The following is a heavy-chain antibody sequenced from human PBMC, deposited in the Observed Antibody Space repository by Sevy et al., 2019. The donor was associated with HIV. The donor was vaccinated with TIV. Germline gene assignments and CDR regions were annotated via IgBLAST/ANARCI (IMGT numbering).Heavy chain of an antibody. CDR2: ISGSGGST. D-gene: IGHD3-3*01. V-gene: IGHV3-23*01. J-gene: IGHJ2*01. Sequence: GGSLRLSCAASGFTFSSYAMSWVRQAPGKGLEWVSAISGSGGSTYYADSVKGRFTISRDNSKNTLYLQMNSLRAEDTGVYYSAEGPEDYDFWSGYYDWYFDLWGRGTLVTVSS. CDR3: AEGPEDYDFWSGYYDWYFDL. CDR1: GFTFSSYA.